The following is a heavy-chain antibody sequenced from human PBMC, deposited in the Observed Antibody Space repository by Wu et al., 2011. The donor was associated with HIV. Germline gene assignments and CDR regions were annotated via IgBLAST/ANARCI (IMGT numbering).Heavy chain of an antibody. CDR1: GYTFTGYY. D-gene: IGHD5-12*01. Sequence: QVQLVQSGAEVKKPGASVKVSCKASGYTFTGYYIHWVRQAPGQGLEWMGWIDPNSGGTIYAQKFQGRVTMTRDASITTVYMELSSLRSDDTAVFYCARDSDIVATWDAVLSARLFNYWGQGTLVTVS. J-gene: IGHJ4*02. V-gene: IGHV1-2*02. CDR2: IDPNSGGT. CDR3: ARDSDIVATWDAVLSARLFNY.